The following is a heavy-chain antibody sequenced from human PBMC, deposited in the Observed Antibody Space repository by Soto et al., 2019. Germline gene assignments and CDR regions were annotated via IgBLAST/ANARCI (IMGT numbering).Heavy chain of an antibody. V-gene: IGHV4-59*01. Sequence: SETLSLTCTVSGGSISSYYWSWIRQPPGKGLEWIGFIYYNGFTTYSPSLKSRVTISIDTSKNQSSLKLASVTAADAAVYFCARGIYFYYFHYWGQGTLVTVSS. CDR2: IYYNGFT. D-gene: IGHD3-3*01. CDR1: GGSISSYY. CDR3: ARGIYFYYFHY. J-gene: IGHJ4*01.